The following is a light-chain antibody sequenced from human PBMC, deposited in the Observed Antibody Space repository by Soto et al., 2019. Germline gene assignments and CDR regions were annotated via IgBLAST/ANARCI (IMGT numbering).Light chain of an antibody. CDR1: SSNIGAGYD. J-gene: IGLJ3*02. CDR2: ANS. CDR3: QSYDSSLSGWV. Sequence: QSVLTQPPSVSVAPGQRVTISCTGSSSNIGAGYDVHWYQQLPGTAPKLLIYANSNRPSGVPDRFSGSKSGTSASLAITGLQAEDEADYYCQSYDSSLSGWVFGGGTKLTVL. V-gene: IGLV1-40*01.